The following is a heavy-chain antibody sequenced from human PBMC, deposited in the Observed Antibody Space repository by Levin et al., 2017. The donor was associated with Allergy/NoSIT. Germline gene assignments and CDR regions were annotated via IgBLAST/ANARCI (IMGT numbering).Heavy chain of an antibody. J-gene: IGHJ4*02. D-gene: IGHD2-2*01. CDR2: IDPKSGGT. Sequence: ASVKVSCKASGYIFTGNWIHWVRQAPGQGLEWMGWIDPKSGGTNYAQKFQGRVIMTRDTSISTAYMEPSSLRSDDTAVYYCARIAAASPPVWGQGTLVTVSS. CDR1: GYIFTGNW. V-gene: IGHV1-2*02. CDR3: ARIAAASPPV.